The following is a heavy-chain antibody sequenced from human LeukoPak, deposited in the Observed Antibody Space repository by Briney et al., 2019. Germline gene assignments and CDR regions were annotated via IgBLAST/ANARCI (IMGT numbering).Heavy chain of an antibody. Sequence: GRSLRLSCAASGFTFSSYGMHWVRQAPCKGLEWVAVISYDGSNKYYADSVKGRFTISRDNSKNTLYLQMNSLRAEDTAAYYCAKDVGSGRGYFDYWGQGTLVTVSS. V-gene: IGHV3-30*18. CDR2: ISYDGSNK. CDR3: AKDVGSGRGYFDY. CDR1: GFTFSSYG. D-gene: IGHD2-15*01. J-gene: IGHJ4*02.